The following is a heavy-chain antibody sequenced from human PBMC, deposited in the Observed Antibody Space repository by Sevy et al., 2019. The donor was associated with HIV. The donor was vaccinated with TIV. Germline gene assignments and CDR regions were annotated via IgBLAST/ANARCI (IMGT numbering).Heavy chain of an antibody. V-gene: IGHV3-21*01. J-gene: IGHJ4*02. D-gene: IGHD2-8*02. Sequence: GGSLRLSCAASGFTFSSYSMNWVRQAPGKGLEWVSSISSSSSYIYYADSVKGRFTISRDNAKNSLYLQMNSLRAEDTAAYYCARDPIVLGARGSFDYWGQGTLVTVSS. CDR1: GFTFSSYS. CDR2: ISSSSSYI. CDR3: ARDPIVLGARGSFDY.